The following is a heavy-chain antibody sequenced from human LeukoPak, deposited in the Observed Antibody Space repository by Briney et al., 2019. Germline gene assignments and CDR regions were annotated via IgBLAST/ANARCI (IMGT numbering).Heavy chain of an antibody. Sequence: ASVKVSCEASGYTFTGYYMHWVRQAPGQGPEWMGWINPNSGGTNYAQKFQGRVTMTRDTSISTAYMELSRLRSDDTAVYYCAREYSGSYHVRRERENDDAFDIWGQGTMVTVSS. V-gene: IGHV1-2*02. J-gene: IGHJ3*02. CDR1: GYTFTGYY. CDR3: AREYSGSYHVRRERENDDAFDI. CDR2: INPNSGGT. D-gene: IGHD1-26*01.